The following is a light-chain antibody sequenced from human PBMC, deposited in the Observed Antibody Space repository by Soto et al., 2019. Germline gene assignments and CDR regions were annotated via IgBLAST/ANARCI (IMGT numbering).Light chain of an antibody. V-gene: IGLV2-8*01. CDR1: SSDVGGYNY. Sequence: QSALTQPPSASGSPVQSVTISCTGTSSDVGGYNYVSWYQQHPGKAPKLMIYEVSKRPAGVPDRFSGSKSGKTASLTVSGLQAEDEADYYCSSYAGSNNVVFGGGTQLTVL. CDR2: EVS. CDR3: SSYAGSNNVV. J-gene: IGLJ2*01.